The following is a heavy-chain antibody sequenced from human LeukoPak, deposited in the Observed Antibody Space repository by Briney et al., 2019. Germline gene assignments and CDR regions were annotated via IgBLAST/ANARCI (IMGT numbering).Heavy chain of an antibody. CDR1: GFSFTNFW. CDR3: ARGDAFSGDH. CDR2: IHPEGNEK. Sequence: GGSLRLSCAVSGFSFTNFWMNWVRQAPGRGLEWVANIHPEGNEKYHVESVKGRFTISRDNTKNLLFLQMNGLRVEDTAVYYCARGDAFSGDHWGQGTLVTVSS. J-gene: IGHJ4*02. V-gene: IGHV3-7*04.